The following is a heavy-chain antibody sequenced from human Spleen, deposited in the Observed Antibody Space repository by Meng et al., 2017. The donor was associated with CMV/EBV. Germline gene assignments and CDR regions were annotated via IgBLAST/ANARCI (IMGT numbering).Heavy chain of an antibody. CDR3: ARGSGSYYMAPTV. CDR2: INPNSGGT. J-gene: IGHJ4*02. CDR1: GYIFTGYY. V-gene: IGHV1-2*02. Sequence: ASVKVSCKASGYIFTGYYMHWVRQAPGQGLEWMGWINPNSGGTNYAQKFQGRVTMTRDTSISTAYMELSRLRSDDTAVYYCARGSGSYYMAPTVWGQGTLVTVSS. D-gene: IGHD1-26*01.